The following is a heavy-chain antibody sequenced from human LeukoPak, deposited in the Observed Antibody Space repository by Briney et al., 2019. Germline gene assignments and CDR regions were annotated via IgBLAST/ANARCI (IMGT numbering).Heavy chain of an antibody. J-gene: IGHJ4*02. V-gene: IGHV1-69*05. CDR2: IIPIFGTA. Sequence: SVKVSCKASGGTFSSYAISWVRQAPGQGLEWMGGIIPIFGTASYAQKFQGRVTITTDESTSTAYMELSSLRSEDTAVYYCARRKRSSSWYYFDYWGQGTLVTVSS. CDR1: GGTFSSYA. CDR3: ARRKRSSSWYYFDY. D-gene: IGHD6-13*01.